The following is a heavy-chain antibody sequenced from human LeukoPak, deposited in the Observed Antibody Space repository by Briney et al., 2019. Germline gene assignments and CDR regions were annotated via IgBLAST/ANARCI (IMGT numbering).Heavy chain of an antibody. CDR2: INHSGST. D-gene: IGHD1-20*01. J-gene: IGHJ4*02. CDR3: ARGPGLITGTGDGEDY. CDR1: GGSFSGYY. Sequence: PSETLSLTCAVYGGSFSGYYWSWIRQPPGKGLEWIGEINHSGSTNYNPSLKSRVTISVDTSKNQFSLKLSSVTAADTAVYYCARGPGLITGTGDGEDYWGQGTLVTVSS. V-gene: IGHV4-34*01.